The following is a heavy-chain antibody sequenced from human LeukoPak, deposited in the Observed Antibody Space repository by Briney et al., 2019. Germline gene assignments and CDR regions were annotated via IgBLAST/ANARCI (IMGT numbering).Heavy chain of an antibody. J-gene: IGHJ3*02. D-gene: IGHD3-3*01. CDR2: ISISSNYI. CDR3: ARGSRFGVVERDAFDI. CDR1: GFTFSRYS. Sequence: GGSLRLSCAASGFTFSRYSMNWVRQAPGKGLEWVSSISISSNYIYYTDSVKGRFTISRDNAKNSLYLQMNSLRAEDTAVYYCARGSRFGVVERDAFDIWGQETMVTVSS. V-gene: IGHV3-21*01.